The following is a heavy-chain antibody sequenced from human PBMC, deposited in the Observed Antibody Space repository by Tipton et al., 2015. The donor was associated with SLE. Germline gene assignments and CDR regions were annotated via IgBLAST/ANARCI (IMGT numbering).Heavy chain of an antibody. D-gene: IGHD3-16*01. V-gene: IGHV4-31*03. Sequence: TLSLTCTVSGGSISSGGYYWSWIRQHPGKGLEWIGYIYYSGSTYYNPSLKSRVTISVDTSKNQFSLKLSSVTAEDTAVYYCARSWPYVWGSYDYWGQGTLVTVSS. J-gene: IGHJ4*02. CDR3: ARSWPYVWGSYDY. CDR1: GGSISSGGYY. CDR2: IYYSGST.